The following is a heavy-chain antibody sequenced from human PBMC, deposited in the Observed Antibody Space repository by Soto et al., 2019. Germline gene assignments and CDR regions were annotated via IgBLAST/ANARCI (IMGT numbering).Heavy chain of an antibody. J-gene: IGHJ5*02. V-gene: IGHV4-30-4*01. CDR2: IYHTGTT. D-gene: IGHD2-2*01. CDR1: GGSISSIDYF. CDR3: ARVMAAMQNWLDP. Sequence: TLSLTCSVSGGSISSIDYFGSWIRQPPGKGLEWIGFIYHTGTTYYNPSLRSRVTISIDTSKSQFSMKLNSVTAADTAVYYCARVMAAMQNWLDPWGQGTLVTVSS.